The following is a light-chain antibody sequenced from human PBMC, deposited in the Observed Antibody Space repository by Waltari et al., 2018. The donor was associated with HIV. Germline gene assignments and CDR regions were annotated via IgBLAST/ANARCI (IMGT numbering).Light chain of an antibody. CDR1: KLGDQF. CDR3: QAWDRSTAL. Sequence: SYELTQPPSVSVSPGQTASITCSGDKLGDQFVSWYQQKPGQSPVVVIYLDNKRPSGFAERFSGSNSGNMATLTISGTQATDEADYYCQAWDRSTALFGGGTKLTVL. CDR2: LDN. V-gene: IGLV3-1*01. J-gene: IGLJ3*02.